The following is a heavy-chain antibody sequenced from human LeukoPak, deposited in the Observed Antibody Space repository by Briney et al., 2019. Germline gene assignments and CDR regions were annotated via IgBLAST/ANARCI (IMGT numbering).Heavy chain of an antibody. J-gene: IGHJ5*02. V-gene: IGHV4-61*08. Sequence: PSETLSLTCTVSGGSISSGGYYWSWIRQHPGKGLEWIGYIYYSGSTNYNPSLKSRVTISVDTSKNQFSLKLSSVTAADTAVYYCARVYSSGWYYFDPWGQGTLVTVSS. D-gene: IGHD6-19*01. CDR3: ARVYSSGWYYFDP. CDR2: IYYSGST. CDR1: GGSISSGGYY.